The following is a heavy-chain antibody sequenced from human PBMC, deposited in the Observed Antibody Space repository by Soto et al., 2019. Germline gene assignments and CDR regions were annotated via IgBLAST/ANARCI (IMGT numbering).Heavy chain of an antibody. CDR1: RFTLADNG. CDR2: INWNGGST. CDR3: ARLYGSGSTRRVRIDY. Sequence: GRTLRLPSAASRFTLADNGMSWLGQVPGKGLEWVSGINWNGGSTGYAASVKGRFTISRDNAKNSLYLQMNSLRAEDTAVYYCARLYGSGSTRRVRIDYWGQGT. D-gene: IGHD3-10*01. J-gene: IGHJ4*02. V-gene: IGHV3-20*03.